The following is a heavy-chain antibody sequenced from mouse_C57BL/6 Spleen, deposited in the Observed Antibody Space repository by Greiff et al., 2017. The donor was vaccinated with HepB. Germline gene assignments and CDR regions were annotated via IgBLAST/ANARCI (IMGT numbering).Heavy chain of an antibody. J-gene: IGHJ2*01. V-gene: IGHV3-6*01. Sequence: EVKLVESGPGLVKPSQSLSLTCSVTGYSITSGYYWNWIRQFPGNKLEWMGYISYDGSNNYNPSLKNRISITRDTSKNQFFLKLNSVTTEDTATYYCARDPYSNYGYWGQGTTLTVSS. CDR1: GYSITSGYY. D-gene: IGHD2-5*01. CDR3: ARDPYSNYGY. CDR2: ISYDGSN.